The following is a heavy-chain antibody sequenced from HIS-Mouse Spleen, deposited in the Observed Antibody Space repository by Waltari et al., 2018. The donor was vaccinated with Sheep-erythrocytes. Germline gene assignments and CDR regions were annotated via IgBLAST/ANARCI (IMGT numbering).Heavy chain of an antibody. CDR3: ARLGLYYDFWSGYYTEKNAFDI. Sequence: QLQLQESGPGLVKPSETLSLTCTVPGGSISSSSYYWGWIRQPPGKGLEWIGSIYYSGSTYYHPPLKSRVTISVDTSKNQFSLKLSSVTAADTAVYYCARLGLYYDFWSGYYTEKNAFDIWGQGTMVTVSS. V-gene: IGHV4-39*01. CDR2: IYYSGST. D-gene: IGHD3-3*01. J-gene: IGHJ3*02. CDR1: GGSISSSSYY.